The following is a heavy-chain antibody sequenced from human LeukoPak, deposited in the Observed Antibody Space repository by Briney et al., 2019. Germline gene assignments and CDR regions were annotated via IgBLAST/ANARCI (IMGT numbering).Heavy chain of an antibody. J-gene: IGHJ4*02. CDR2: IIPIFGTA. Sequence: SVKVTCKASGGTFSSYAISWVRQAPGQGLEWMGGIIPIFGTANYAQKFQGRVTITADESTSTAYMELSSLRSEDTAVYYCARGSESQLLLFDYWGQGTLVTVSS. V-gene: IGHV1-69*01. D-gene: IGHD2-15*01. CDR1: GGTFSSYA. CDR3: ARGSESQLLLFDY.